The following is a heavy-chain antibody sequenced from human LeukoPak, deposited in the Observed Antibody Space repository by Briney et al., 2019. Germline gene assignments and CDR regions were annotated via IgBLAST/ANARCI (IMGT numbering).Heavy chain of an antibody. D-gene: IGHD3-9*01. Sequence: ASVKVSCKASGYTFTGYYMHWVRQAPGQGLEWMGWINPNSGGTNYAQKFQGRVTMTRDTSISTAYMELSRLRSDDTAVYYCARGVNVLRYFDLFDYWGQGTLVTVSS. CDR3: ARGVNVLRYFDLFDY. CDR2: INPNSGGT. V-gene: IGHV1-2*02. CDR1: GYTFTGYY. J-gene: IGHJ4*02.